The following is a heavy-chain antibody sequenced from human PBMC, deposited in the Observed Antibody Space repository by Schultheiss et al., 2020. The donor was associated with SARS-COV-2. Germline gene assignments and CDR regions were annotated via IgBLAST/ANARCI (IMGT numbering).Heavy chain of an antibody. CDR2: INHSGST. J-gene: IGHJ4*02. D-gene: IGHD3-10*01. CDR1: GGSISSYY. V-gene: IGHV4-59*12. CDR3: ARDRALWFGELTL. Sequence: SETLSLTCTVSGGSISSYYWSWIRQPPGKGLEWIGEINHSGSTNYNPSLKSRVTISVDTSKNQFSLKLSSVTAADTAVYYCARDRALWFGELTLWGQGTLVTVSS.